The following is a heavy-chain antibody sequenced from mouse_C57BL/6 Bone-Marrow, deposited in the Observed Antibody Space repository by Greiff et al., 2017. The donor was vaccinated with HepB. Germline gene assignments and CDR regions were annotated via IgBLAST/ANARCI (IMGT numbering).Heavy chain of an antibody. CDR2: INPYNGGT. V-gene: IGHV1-19*01. D-gene: IGHD1-2*01. J-gene: IGHJ2*01. Sequence: EVQLQESGPVLVKPGASVKMSCKASGYTFTDYYMNWVKQSHGKSLEWIGVINPYNGGTSYNQKFKGKATLTVDKSSSTAYMELNSLTSEDSAVYYCARITTAPEGYWGQGTTLTVSS. CDR1: GYTFTDYY. CDR3: ARITTAPEGY.